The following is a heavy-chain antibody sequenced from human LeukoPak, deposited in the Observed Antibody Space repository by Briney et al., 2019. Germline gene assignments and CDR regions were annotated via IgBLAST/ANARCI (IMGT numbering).Heavy chain of an antibody. CDR2: IRSKANSYAT. J-gene: IGHJ4*02. CDR1: GVTFSGSA. D-gene: IGHD2-8*02. CDR3: TSGTVLVTR. V-gene: IGHV3-73*01. Sequence: GGSLRLSCAASGVTFSGSAVHWGREASGEGRGWVGRIRSKANSYATAYAASVKGRFTISRDDSKNTAYLQMNSLKTEDTAVYYCTSGTVLVTRWGQGTLVTVSS.